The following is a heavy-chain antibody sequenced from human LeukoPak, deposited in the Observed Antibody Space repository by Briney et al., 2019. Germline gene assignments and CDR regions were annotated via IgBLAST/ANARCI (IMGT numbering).Heavy chain of an antibody. Sequence: GGSLRLSCAASGFTFSNAWMSWVRQAPGRGPEWVGRIKRKGDDGTIDYAAPVKGRLSISRDDSKNTLYLQMNSLKSEDTAVYYCTAGTGRSDFDYWGQGTLVTVSS. J-gene: IGHJ4*02. CDR1: GFTFSNAW. V-gene: IGHV3-15*01. CDR3: TAGTGRSDFDY. D-gene: IGHD3/OR15-3a*01. CDR2: IKRKGDDGTI.